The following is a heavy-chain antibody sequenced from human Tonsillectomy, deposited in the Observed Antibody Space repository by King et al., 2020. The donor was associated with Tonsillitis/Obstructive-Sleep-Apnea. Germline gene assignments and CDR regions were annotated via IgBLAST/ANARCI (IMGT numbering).Heavy chain of an antibody. CDR2: INAGNGNT. CDR3: ARSYFDFWSGPSP. J-gene: IGHJ5*02. V-gene: IGHV1-3*01. Sequence: QLVQSGHEVKKPGASVKISCTASGDTFTAYAIHWLRQVPGQRPEWMAWINAGNGNTKYSLKFQGRLTTTRDRSASTAYLKVTSLRIEDTAIYYCARSYFDFWSGPSPWGQGTLVTVSS. CDR1: GDTFTAYA. D-gene: IGHD3-3*01.